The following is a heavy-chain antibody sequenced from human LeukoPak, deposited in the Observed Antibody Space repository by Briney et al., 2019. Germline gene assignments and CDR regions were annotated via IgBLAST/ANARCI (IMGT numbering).Heavy chain of an antibody. D-gene: IGHD3-22*01. CDR1: GGSISNYY. V-gene: IGHV4-59*01. CDR3: ARELVSEYYASSGLNWSDP. CDR2: IYYSGST. Sequence: SETLSLTCTVFGGSISNYYWSWIRKPPGKGLEWIGHIYYSGSTTYNPSLKSRVTISVDTSKTQSSPKFRSVTPAGTAVYYCARELVSEYYASSGLNWSDPWNQGSLVTVSA. J-gene: IGHJ5*02.